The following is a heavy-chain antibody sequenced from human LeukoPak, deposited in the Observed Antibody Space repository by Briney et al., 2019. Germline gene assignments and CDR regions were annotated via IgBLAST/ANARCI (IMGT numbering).Heavy chain of an antibody. J-gene: IGHJ4*02. Sequence: SETLSLTCAVYGGSFSGYYWSWIRQPPGKGLEWIGEINHSGSTNYNPSLKSRVTISVDTSKNQFSLKLSSVTAADTAVYYCARSLVVVAATRDDYFDYWGQGTLVTVSS. CDR1: GGSFSGYY. V-gene: IGHV4-34*01. D-gene: IGHD2-15*01. CDR3: ARSLVVVAATRDDYFDY. CDR2: INHSGST.